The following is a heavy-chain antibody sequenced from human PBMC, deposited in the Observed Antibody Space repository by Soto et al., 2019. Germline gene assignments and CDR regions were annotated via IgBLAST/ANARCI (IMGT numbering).Heavy chain of an antibody. V-gene: IGHV4-59*04. J-gene: IGHJ4*01. CDR2: ISNTGST. Sequence: PSETLSLTCTVSGDSISSYYWSWIRQPPGKGLEWVGYISNTGSTYNNPSLKSRVTMSVDTPKKQFSLILSSVTAADTAVYYCAAMLIVGATPYYFEYWDEGNLVTVSS. D-gene: IGHD1-26*01. CDR3: AAMLIVGATPYYFEY. CDR1: GDSISSYY.